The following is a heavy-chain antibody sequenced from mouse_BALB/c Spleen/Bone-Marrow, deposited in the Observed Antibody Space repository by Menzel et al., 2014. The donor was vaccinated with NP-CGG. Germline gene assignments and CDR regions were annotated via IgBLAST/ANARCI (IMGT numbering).Heavy chain of an antibody. CDR1: GFNIKDTY. Sequence: VQPQQSGAELVKPGASVKLSCTASGFNIKDTYMHWVKQRPEQGLEWIGRIDPANGNTKYDPKFQGKATITADTSSNTAYLQPSSLTSEDTAVYYCARWEYYAMDYWGQGTSVTVSS. J-gene: IGHJ4*01. CDR3: ARWEYYAMDY. CDR2: IDPANGNT. V-gene: IGHV14-3*02. D-gene: IGHD4-1*01.